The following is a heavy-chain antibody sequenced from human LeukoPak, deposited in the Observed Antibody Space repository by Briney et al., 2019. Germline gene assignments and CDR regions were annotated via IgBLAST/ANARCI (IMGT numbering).Heavy chain of an antibody. Sequence: GGSLRLSCAASGFTFSDYYMSWIRQSPGKGLEWISYITSSSSTIDYADSVKGRFIISRDNVNNVLYLQMNSLRAEDTAVYYCARERGSTFGGVIPSYPIDYWGQGTLVTVSS. CDR1: GFTFSDYY. CDR2: ITSSSSTI. D-gene: IGHD3-16*02. CDR3: ARERGSTFGGVIPSYPIDY. V-gene: IGHV3-11*01. J-gene: IGHJ4*02.